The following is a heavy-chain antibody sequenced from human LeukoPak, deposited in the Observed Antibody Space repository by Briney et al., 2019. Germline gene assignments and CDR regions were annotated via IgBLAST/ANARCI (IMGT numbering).Heavy chain of an antibody. CDR1: GASISRYY. CDR3: ARAGGSYFGGSLTFDY. CDR2: ISYRGST. V-gene: IGHV4-59*08. J-gene: IGHJ4*02. Sequence: SETLSLTCTVSGASISRYYWSWIRQPPGKALEWIGHISYRGSTNYNPSLKSRVTISVDTSKNQFSLKLSSVTAADTAVYYCARAGGSYFGGSLTFDYWGQGTLVTVSS. D-gene: IGHD1-26*01.